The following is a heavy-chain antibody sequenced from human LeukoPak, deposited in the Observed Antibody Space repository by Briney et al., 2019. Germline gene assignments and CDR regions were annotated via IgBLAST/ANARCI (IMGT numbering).Heavy chain of an antibody. V-gene: IGHV4-34*01. CDR3: ARATMVRGVSY. CDR1: GHSFSGYY. J-gene: IGHJ4*02. Sequence: SETLSLTCAVYGHSFSGYYWSRIRQPPGKGLEWIGEINHLESTNYNPSLKSRVTISVDTSKNQFSLKLTSVTAADTAVYYCARATMVRGVSYWGQGILVTVSS. CDR2: INHLEST. D-gene: IGHD3-10*01.